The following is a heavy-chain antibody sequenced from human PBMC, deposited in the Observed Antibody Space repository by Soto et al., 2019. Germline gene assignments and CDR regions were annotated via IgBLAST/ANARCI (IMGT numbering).Heavy chain of an antibody. V-gene: IGHV4-31*03. J-gene: IGHJ3*02. CDR2: IYYSGST. CDR1: GGSISSGGYY. Sequence: QVQLQESGPGLVKPSQTLSLTCTVSGGSISSGGYYWSWIRQHPGKGLEWIGYIYYSGSTYYNPSLKRRVTISVATSKNQFSLKLSYVTAADTAVYYCARFSRIDSSGDWAFDIWGQGTMVTVSS. CDR3: ARFSRIDSSGDWAFDI. D-gene: IGHD3-22*01.